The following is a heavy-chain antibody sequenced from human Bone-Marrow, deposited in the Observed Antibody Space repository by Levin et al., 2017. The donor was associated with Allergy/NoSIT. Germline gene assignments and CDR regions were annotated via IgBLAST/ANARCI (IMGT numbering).Heavy chain of an antibody. CDR2: IYWDDDK. CDR3: GHSRICTNGVCYGGAFDT. Sequence: SGPTLVKPTQTLTLTCTFSGFSLSTSGVGVGWIRQPPGKALEWLALIYWDDDKRYSPSLKSRLTITKDTSKNQVVLTMTNMDPVDTATYYCGHSRICTNGVCYGGAFDTWGHGTMVTVSS. J-gene: IGHJ3*02. V-gene: IGHV2-5*02. D-gene: IGHD2-8*01. CDR1: GFSLSTSGVG.